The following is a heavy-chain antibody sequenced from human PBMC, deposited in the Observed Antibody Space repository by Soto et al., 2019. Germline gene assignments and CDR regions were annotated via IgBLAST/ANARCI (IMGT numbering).Heavy chain of an antibody. V-gene: IGHV5-51*03. D-gene: IGHD2-15*01. CDR3: ATSQGYCSGGRCYAAFEI. CDR2: FYPGDSDT. CDR1: GYRFTTYW. Sequence: DVLLVQSEAEVKKPGESLKISCKGSGYRFTTYWIAWVRQMPGKGLEWLGIFYPGDSDTRYSPSFQGQVTISADKSISTSDLQWSSLKASDTAMYYCATSQGYCSGGRCYAAFEIWGQGTLVTVSS. J-gene: IGHJ3*02.